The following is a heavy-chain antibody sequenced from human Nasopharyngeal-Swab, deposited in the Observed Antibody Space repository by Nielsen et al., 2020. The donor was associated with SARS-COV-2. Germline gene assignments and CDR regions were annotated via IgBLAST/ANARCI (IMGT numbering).Heavy chain of an antibody. CDR3: ARHVSLDAFDI. D-gene: IGHD1-1*01. V-gene: IGHV5-51*01. CDR2: IYPCDSDT. Sequence: GESLKISCKGSGYSFTSYWIGLVRQMPGKGLEWMGIIYPCDSDTRYSPSFQGQVTISADKPISTAYLQWSSLKASDTAMYYCARHVSLDAFDIWGQGTMVTVSS. CDR1: GYSFTSYW. J-gene: IGHJ3*02.